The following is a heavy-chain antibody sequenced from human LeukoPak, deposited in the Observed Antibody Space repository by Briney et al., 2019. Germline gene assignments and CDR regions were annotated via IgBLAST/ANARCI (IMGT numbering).Heavy chain of an antibody. CDR1: GGTFSSYA. CDR3: ARLQTLTTVTNAFDI. D-gene: IGHD4-17*01. Sequence: SVKVSCKASGGTFSSYAISWVRQAPGQGLEWMGRIIPILGIANYAQKSQGRVTITADKSTSTAYMELSSLRSEDTAVYYCARLQTLTTVTNAFDIWGQGTMVTVSS. CDR2: IIPILGIA. V-gene: IGHV1-69*04. J-gene: IGHJ3*02.